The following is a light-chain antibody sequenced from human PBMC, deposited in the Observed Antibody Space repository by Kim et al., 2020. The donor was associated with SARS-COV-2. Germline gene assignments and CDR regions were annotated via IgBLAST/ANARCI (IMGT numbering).Light chain of an antibody. Sequence: SYGLTQPPSVSVSPGQTASITCSGDKLGDKYACWYQQRPGQSPVMVIYEDAKRPSGIPERFSGSNSGNTATLTISGTQAADEADYFCQAWDSNIVVFGGGTQLTVL. V-gene: IGLV3-1*01. CDR2: EDA. J-gene: IGLJ3*02. CDR3: QAWDSNIVV. CDR1: KLGDKY.